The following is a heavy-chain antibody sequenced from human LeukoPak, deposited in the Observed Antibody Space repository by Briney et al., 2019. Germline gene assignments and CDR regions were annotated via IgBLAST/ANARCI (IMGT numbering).Heavy chain of an antibody. CDR2: ISSSSSTI. V-gene: IGHV3-48*04. Sequence: GGSLRLSCAASGFTFSSYSMNWVRQAPGKGLEWVSYISSSSSTIYYAGSVKGRFTISRDNAKNSLYLQMNSLRAEDTAVYYCARERTVEVAFDIWGQGTMVTVSS. CDR3: ARERTVEVAFDI. J-gene: IGHJ3*02. CDR1: GFTFSSYS.